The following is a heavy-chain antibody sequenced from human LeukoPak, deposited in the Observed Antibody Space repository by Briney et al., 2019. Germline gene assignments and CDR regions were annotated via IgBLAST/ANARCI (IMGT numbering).Heavy chain of an antibody. D-gene: IGHD3-22*01. CDR2: IYYTGTT. Sequence: SETLSLTCTVSDGSISSYYWNWFRQPPGKGLEWIGHIYYTGTTHYNPSLQGRVSISIDTSKNQFSLKLRSVTAVDTAVYYCARWGHFDTSGYFVADYWGQGTLITVSS. CDR1: DGSISSYY. V-gene: IGHV4-59*01. J-gene: IGHJ4*02. CDR3: ARWGHFDTSGYFVADY.